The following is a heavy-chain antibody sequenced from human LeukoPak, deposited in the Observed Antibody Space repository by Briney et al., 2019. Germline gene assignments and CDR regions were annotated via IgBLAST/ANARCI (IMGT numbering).Heavy chain of an antibody. CDR3: ARGDVVVSAAVRFDP. Sequence: ASVKVSCKASGYTFTSYGITWVRQAPGQGLEWMGWISAHNGKTNYAQKFQGRGTMTTDTPTSTAYMELRSLRSDDTAVYYCARGDVVVSAAVRFDPWGQGTLVTVSS. CDR2: ISAHNGKT. V-gene: IGHV1-18*01. J-gene: IGHJ5*02. D-gene: IGHD2-2*01. CDR1: GYTFTSYG.